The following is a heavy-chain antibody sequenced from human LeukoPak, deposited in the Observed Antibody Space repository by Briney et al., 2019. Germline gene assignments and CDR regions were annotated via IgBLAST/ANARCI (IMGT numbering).Heavy chain of an antibody. CDR1: GFTFSSYG. V-gene: IGHV3-30*18. J-gene: IGHJ6*03. Sequence: GGSLRLSCAASGFTFSSYGMHWVRQAPGKGLEWVAVISYDGSNKYYADSVKGRFTISRDNSKNTLYLQMNSLRAEDTAVYYCAKSGYSYGYYYYYYMDVWGKGTTVTVSS. D-gene: IGHD5-18*01. CDR2: ISYDGSNK. CDR3: AKSGYSYGYYYYYYMDV.